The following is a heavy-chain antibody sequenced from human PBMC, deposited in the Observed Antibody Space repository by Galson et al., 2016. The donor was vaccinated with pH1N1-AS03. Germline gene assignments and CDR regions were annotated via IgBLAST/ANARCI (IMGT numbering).Heavy chain of an antibody. J-gene: IGHJ4*02. D-gene: IGHD6-19*01. V-gene: IGHV3-21*04. CDR2: ISSANSYI. CDR3: AKDKWAVAGSADSYFDY. CDR1: GFTFSSYN. Sequence: SLRLSCAASGFTFSSYNMHWVRQAPGKGLEWVSSISSANSYIYYADSLKGRFTISRDNAKNSLYLQMNSLRAEDTALYYCAKDKWAVAGSADSYFDYWGQGTLVTVSS.